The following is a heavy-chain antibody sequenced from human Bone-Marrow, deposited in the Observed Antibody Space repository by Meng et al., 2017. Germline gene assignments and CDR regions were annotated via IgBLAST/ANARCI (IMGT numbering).Heavy chain of an antibody. J-gene: IGHJ4*02. V-gene: IGHV1-2*06. D-gene: IGHD6-13*01. CDR2: ITPKGGDT. CDR1: EYTFPCYA. CDR3: ARDEDISAAGKLFGDY. Sequence: GVKVRRPGASETVSCQVSEYTFPCYALHWVRRAPDQGLEWVGRITPKGGDTHYAQKFQGRVTMTGDTSISTAYMELSGLRSDDTAMYYCARDEDISAAGKLFGDYWGQGTLVTVSS.